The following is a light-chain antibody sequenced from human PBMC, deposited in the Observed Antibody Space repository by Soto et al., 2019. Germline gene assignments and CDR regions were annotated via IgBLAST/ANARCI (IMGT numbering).Light chain of an antibody. V-gene: IGKV1-12*01. Sequence: DIQMTQSPSSLSASVVDRFTITCRASQSIGNYLNWYQQKPGKAPKLLIYAASSLQSGVPSRFSGSGSGTNSTLTISSLQPEDFSTYCCQQANSFPPFGGGTKVDIK. J-gene: IGKJ4*01. CDR2: AAS. CDR1: QSIGNY. CDR3: QQANSFPP.